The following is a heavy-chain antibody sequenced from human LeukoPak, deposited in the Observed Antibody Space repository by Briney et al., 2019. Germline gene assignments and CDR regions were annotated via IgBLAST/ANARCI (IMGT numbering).Heavy chain of an antibody. CDR1: GFTFSSYG. Sequence: GGSLRLSCAASGFTFSSYGMHWVRQAPGKGLEWVAVISYDGSNKYYADSVKGRFTISRDNSKNTLYLQMNSLRAEDTAVYYSVASSTSSWFDPWGQGTLVTVSS. CDR3: VASSTSSWFDP. V-gene: IGHV3-30*19. D-gene: IGHD5-12*01. J-gene: IGHJ5*02. CDR2: ISYDGSNK.